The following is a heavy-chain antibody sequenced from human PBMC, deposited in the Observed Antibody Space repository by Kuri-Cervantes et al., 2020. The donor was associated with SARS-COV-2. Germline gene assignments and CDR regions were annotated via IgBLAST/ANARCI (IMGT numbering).Heavy chain of an antibody. J-gene: IGHJ4*02. Sequence: GESLKISCVISGFNFGRYSMSWVRQPPGKGLEWVSSISSSSSYIYYADSVKGRFTISRDNAKNSLYLQMNSLRAEDTAVYYCARDQGGYYGSGSFDYWGQGTLVTVSS. V-gene: IGHV3-21*01. CDR2: ISSSSSYI. CDR1: GFNFGRYS. D-gene: IGHD3-10*01. CDR3: ARDQGGYYGSGSFDY.